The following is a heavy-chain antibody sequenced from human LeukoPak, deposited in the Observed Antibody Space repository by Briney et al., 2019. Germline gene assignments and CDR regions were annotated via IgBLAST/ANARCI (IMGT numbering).Heavy chain of an antibody. CDR3: ARGGGSFVPYFDY. CDR1: SGSISGYY. Sequence: PSETLSLTCTVSSGSISGYYWSWIRQPPGKGLEWIGYIYYTGSINYNPSLKSRVTISVDTSKNQFSLRLSSVTAADTAMYYCARGGGSFVPYFDYWGQGTQVTVSS. D-gene: IGHD1-26*01. V-gene: IGHV4-59*01. CDR2: IYYTGSI. J-gene: IGHJ4*02.